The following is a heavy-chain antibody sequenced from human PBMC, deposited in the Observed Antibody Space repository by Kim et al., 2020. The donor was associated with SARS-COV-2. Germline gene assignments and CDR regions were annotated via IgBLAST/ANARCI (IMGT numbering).Heavy chain of an antibody. CDR3: ARGGDCTSTSCYLMPFDI. Sequence: GGSLRLSCAASGFPFTTYAMHWVRQAPGKGLEWVAVISYDGSNKYYGESVKGRFTISRDNSKNTLYLQMNSLRPEDTAVYYCARGGDCTSTSCYLMPFDIWGQGTMVTVSS. V-gene: IGHV3-30-3*01. J-gene: IGHJ3*02. CDR2: ISYDGSNK. D-gene: IGHD2-2*01. CDR1: GFPFTTYA.